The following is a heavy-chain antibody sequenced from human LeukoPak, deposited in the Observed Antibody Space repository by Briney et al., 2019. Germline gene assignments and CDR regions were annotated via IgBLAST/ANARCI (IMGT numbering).Heavy chain of an antibody. CDR2: ISYDGSNK. J-gene: IGHJ1*01. D-gene: IGHD6-13*01. V-gene: IGHV3-30*18. Sequence: GGSLRLSCAASGFTSSSYGMHWVRQAPGKGLEWVAVISYDGSNKYYADSVKGRFTISRDNSKNTLYLQMNSLRAEDTAVYYCAKEAAGKGRAEYFQHWGQGTLVTVSS. CDR1: GFTSSSYG. CDR3: AKEAAGKGRAEYFQH.